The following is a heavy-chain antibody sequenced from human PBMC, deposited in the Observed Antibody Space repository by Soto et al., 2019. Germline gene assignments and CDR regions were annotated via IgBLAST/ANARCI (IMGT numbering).Heavy chain of an antibody. CDR2: INPNSGGT. CDR3: ARGDYDILTGYYNLFWFDP. CDR1: GYTFTGYY. V-gene: IGHV1-2*04. D-gene: IGHD3-9*01. Sequence: ASVKVSCKASGYTFTGYYMHWVRQAPGQGLEWMGWINPNSGGTNYAQKFQGWVTMTRDTSISTAYMELSRLRSDDTAVYYCARGDYDILTGYYNLFWFDPWGQGTLVTVSS. J-gene: IGHJ5*02.